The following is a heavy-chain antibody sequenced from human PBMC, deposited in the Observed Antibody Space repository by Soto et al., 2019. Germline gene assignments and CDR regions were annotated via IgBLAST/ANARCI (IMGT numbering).Heavy chain of an antibody. J-gene: IGHJ4*02. CDR3: ERITYDYWSGYAPVDY. Sequence: QVQLVQSGAEVKKPGASVKVSCKASGYTFTSYGISWVRQAPGQGLEWMGWISAYNGNTNYAQKLQGRVTMTTDTTTSTAYMELRSQRSDDTAVYYCERITYDYWSGYAPVDYWGQGTLVTVSS. V-gene: IGHV1-18*01. CDR1: GYTFTSYG. CDR2: ISAYNGNT. D-gene: IGHD3-3*01.